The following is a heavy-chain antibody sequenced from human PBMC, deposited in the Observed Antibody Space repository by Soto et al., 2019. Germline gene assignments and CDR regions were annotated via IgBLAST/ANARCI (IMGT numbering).Heavy chain of an antibody. J-gene: IGHJ4*02. D-gene: IGHD4-17*01. CDR2: IIPILGIA. CDR3: ARDPDGDYFEFGY. V-gene: IGHV1-69*08. Sequence: QVQLVQSGAEVKKPGSSVKVSCKASGGTFSSYTISWVRQAPGQGLEWMGRIIPILGIANYAQKFQGRVTITADKSTSTADMELSSLRSEDTAVYYCARDPDGDYFEFGYWGQGTLVTVSS. CDR1: GGTFSSYT.